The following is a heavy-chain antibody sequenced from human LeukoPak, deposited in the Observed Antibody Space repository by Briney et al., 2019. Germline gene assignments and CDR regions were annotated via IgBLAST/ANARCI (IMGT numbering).Heavy chain of an antibody. D-gene: IGHD6-13*01. V-gene: IGHV1-46*01. Sequence: ASVKVSCKASGYTFTSYYMHWVRQAPGQGLEWMGIINPSGGSTSYAQKFQGRVTMTRDTSTSTVYMELSSLRSEDTAVYYCARASPTLIAAAGTEYFQHWGQGTLVTVSS. CDR2: INPSGGST. CDR1: GYTFTSYY. J-gene: IGHJ1*01. CDR3: ARASPTLIAAAGTEYFQH.